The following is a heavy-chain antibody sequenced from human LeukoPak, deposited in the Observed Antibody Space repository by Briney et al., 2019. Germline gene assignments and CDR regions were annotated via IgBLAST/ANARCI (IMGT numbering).Heavy chain of an antibody. CDR3: ARVSLVRGAPDYYFDY. J-gene: IGHJ4*02. D-gene: IGHD3-10*01. V-gene: IGHV1-8*01. CDR1: GYTFTSYD. CDR2: MNPNSGNT. Sequence: RASVKVSCKASGYTFTSYDINWVRQATGQGLEWMGWMNPNSGNTGYAQKFQGRVTMTRNTSISTAYMELSSLRSEDTAVYYCARVSLVRGAPDYYFDYWGQGTLVTVSS.